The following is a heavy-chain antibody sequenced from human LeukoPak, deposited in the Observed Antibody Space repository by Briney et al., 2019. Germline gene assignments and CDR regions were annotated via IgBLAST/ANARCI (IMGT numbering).Heavy chain of an antibody. CDR1: GGSFSGYY. CDR2: INHSGST. CDR3: ARHRSVVVPAAIRGSAFDI. Sequence: SETLSLTCAVYGGSFSGYYWSWIRQPPGKGLEWIGEINHSGSTNYNPSLKSRVTISVDTSKNQFSLKLSSVTAADTAVYYCARHRSVVVPAAIRGSAFDIWGQGTMVTVSS. D-gene: IGHD2-2*02. J-gene: IGHJ3*02. V-gene: IGHV4-34*01.